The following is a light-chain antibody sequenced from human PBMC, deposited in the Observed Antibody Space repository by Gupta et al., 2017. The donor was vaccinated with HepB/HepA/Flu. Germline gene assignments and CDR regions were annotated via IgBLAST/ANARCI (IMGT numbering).Light chain of an antibody. Sequence: QPVLPQPPSASASLGASVTLTCTLSSGYSNYKVDWYQQRPGKGPRLGMGVDTSGIVGSKGDDIPDRFSVLGSGLNRYLTIENIQEEDESDYHCGAAHSSGINGVYVFGGGTQLTVL. V-gene: IGLV9-49*01. CDR2: VDTSGIVG. J-gene: IGLJ7*01. CDR1: SGYSNYK. CDR3: GAAHSSGINGVYV.